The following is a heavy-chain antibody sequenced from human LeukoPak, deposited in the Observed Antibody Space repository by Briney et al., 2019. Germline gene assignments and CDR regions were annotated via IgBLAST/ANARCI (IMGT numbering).Heavy chain of an antibody. J-gene: IGHJ4*02. CDR3: ARDLHYASDY. CDR1: GFTFSSYG. CDR2: VHGDGSST. V-gene: IGHV3-74*01. D-gene: IGHD3-16*01. Sequence: PGGSLRLSCAASGFTFSSYGMHWVRQAPGKGLVWVARVHGDGSSTTYADSVKGRFTIARDIAKNTLFLQLNSLRAEDTAVYYCARDLHYASDYWGQGTLVTVSS.